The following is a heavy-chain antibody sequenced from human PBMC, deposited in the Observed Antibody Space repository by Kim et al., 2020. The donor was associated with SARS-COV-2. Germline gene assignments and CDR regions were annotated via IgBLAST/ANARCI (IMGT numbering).Heavy chain of an antibody. V-gene: IGHV4-39*01. CDR2: IYYTWTS. J-gene: IGHJ5*02. CDR1: GGSISRSSYY. D-gene: IGHD6-25*01. Sequence: SETLSLTCTVSGGSISRSSYYWGWIRQPPGKGLEWIGGIYYTWTSYYSPSLKSRVTISVDMSKNQFSLKLKSVTATDTAVYFCARQYSSASAWLDPWRQGTLVTVSS. CDR3: ARQYSSASAWLDP.